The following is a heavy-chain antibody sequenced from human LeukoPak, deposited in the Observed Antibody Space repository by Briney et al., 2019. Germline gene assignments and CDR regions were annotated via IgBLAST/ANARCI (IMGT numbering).Heavy chain of an antibody. CDR2: ISYDETNK. CDR1: GFTFSTYA. CDR3: ARRWYFDL. Sequence: GRSLRLSCASSGFTFSTYAVHWVRKAPGKGLEWVAVISYDETNKYYADSVQGRFTISRENSNNTPYLQMNSLRAEDTALYYCARRWYFDLWGRGTLVTVSS. J-gene: IGHJ2*01. V-gene: IGHV3-30*04.